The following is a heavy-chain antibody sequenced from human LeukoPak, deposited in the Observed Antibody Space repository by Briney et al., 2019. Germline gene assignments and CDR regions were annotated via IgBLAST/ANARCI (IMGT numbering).Heavy chain of an antibody. CDR2: INHSGST. J-gene: IGHJ4*02. V-gene: IGHV4-34*01. CDR1: GGSFSGYY. D-gene: IGHD3-10*01. CDR3: ARGLLNYYGSGSYNDY. Sequence: PSETLSLTCAVYGGSFSGYYWSWIRQPPGKGLEWIGEINHSGSTNYNPSLKSRVTISVDTSKSQFSLKLSSVTAADTAVYYCARGLLNYYGSGSYNDYWGQGTLVTVSS.